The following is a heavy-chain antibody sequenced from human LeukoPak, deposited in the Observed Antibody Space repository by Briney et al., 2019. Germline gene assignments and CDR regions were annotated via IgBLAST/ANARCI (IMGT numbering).Heavy chain of an antibody. D-gene: IGHD3-10*01. CDR2: IRYDGSNK. CDR3: AKNLYYYGSGSYLGGVDY. J-gene: IGHJ4*02. V-gene: IGHV3-30*02. CDR1: GFTFSSYG. Sequence: GGSLRLSCAASGFTFSSYGMHWVRQAPGKGLEWVAFIRYDGSNKYYADSVKGRFTISRDNSKNTLYLQMNSLRAEDTAVSYCAKNLYYYGSGSYLGGVDYWGQGTLVTVSS.